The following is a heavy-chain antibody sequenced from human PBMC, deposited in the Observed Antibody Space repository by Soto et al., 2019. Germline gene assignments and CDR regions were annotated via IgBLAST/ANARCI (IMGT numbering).Heavy chain of an antibody. CDR3: ASGSSWSFFDY. D-gene: IGHD6-13*01. V-gene: IGHV3-48*01. J-gene: IGHJ4*02. CDR2: ISSSSNTI. CDR1: GFTFSSYR. Sequence: GGSLRLSCAASGFTFSSYRMNWVRQAPGKGLEWVSYISSSSNTIYYADSVKGRFTISRDNAKNSLYLQMNSLRAEDTAVYYCASGSSWSFFDYWGQGTLVTVSS.